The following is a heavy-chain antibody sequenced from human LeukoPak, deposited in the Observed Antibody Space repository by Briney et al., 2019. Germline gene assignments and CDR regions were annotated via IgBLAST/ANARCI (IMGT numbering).Heavy chain of an antibody. CDR1: GFTFSSYA. CDR2: ISGSGGST. CDR3: AKDGGLRGNDY. V-gene: IGHV3-23*01. Sequence: GGSLRLSCAASGFTFSSYAMSWVRQAPGKGLEWVSAISGSGGSTYYADSVKGRFTISGDNSKSTLYLQMNSLRAEDTAVYYCAKDGGLRGNDYWGQGTLVTVSS. D-gene: IGHD5-12*01. J-gene: IGHJ4*02.